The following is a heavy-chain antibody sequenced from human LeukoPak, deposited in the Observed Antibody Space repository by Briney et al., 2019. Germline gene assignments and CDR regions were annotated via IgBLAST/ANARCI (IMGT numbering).Heavy chain of an antibody. CDR2: IKQDGSEK. V-gene: IGHV3-7*01. J-gene: IGHJ4*02. CDR1: GFTFSTYW. CDR3: ARAFPEYYDILTGYAGFDY. D-gene: IGHD3-9*01. Sequence: GGSLRLSCAASGFTFSTYWMTWVRQAPGKGLEWVANIKQDGSEKNYVDSVKGRFTISRDNAKNSLYLQMNSLRAEDTAVYYCARAFPEYYDILTGYAGFDYWGQGTLVTVSS.